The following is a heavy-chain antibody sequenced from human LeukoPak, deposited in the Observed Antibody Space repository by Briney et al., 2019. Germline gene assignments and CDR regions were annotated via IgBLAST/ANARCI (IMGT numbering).Heavy chain of an antibody. CDR3: ARGSDYYYYGLDV. CDR2: INHSGST. CDR1: GGSFSGYY. V-gene: IGHV4-34*01. J-gene: IGHJ6*02. Sequence: SETLSLTCAVYGGSFSGYYWCWIRQPPGKGLEWIGEINHSGSTNHNPSLKSRVTISVDTSKNQFSLKLSSVTAADTAVYYCARGSDYYYYGLDVWGQGTTVTVSS.